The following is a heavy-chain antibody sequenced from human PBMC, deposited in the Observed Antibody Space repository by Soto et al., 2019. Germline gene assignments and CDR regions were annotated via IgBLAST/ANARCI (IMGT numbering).Heavy chain of an antibody. CDR2: LDLKNGET. CDR1: GYTLTELS. J-gene: IGHJ1*01. CDR3: AIELGRINQFAD. Sequence: GASVKVSCKVSGYTLTELSIHWVRQAPVGGLEWMVGLDLKNGETTYAKNFQGRVTMTEDSSTDKPYMELRRLRSEDTAVYYCAIELGRINQFADWAQGTMVTFSS. V-gene: IGHV1-24*01. D-gene: IGHD3-16*01.